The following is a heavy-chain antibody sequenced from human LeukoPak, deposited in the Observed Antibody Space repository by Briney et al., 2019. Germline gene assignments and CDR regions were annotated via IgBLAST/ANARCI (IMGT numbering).Heavy chain of an antibody. CDR3: AKDRGIGVAGTLFDY. V-gene: IGHV3-23*01. J-gene: IGHJ4*02. D-gene: IGHD6-19*01. Sequence: GGSLRLSCAASGFTFSSYAMNCVRQAPGRGLEWVSAISGSGDTTYYADSVKGRFTISRDNSKNTLYLQMNSLRAEDTAVYYCAKDRGIGVAGTLFDYWGQGTLVTASS. CDR1: GFTFSSYA. CDR2: ISGSGDTT.